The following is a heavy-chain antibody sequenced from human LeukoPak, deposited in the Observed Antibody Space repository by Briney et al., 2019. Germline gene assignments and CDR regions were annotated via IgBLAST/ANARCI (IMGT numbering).Heavy chain of an antibody. CDR1: GYTFSDYY. CDR3: VRVGAPDAFDI. J-gene: IGHJ3*02. D-gene: IGHD1-26*01. V-gene: IGHV1-2*02. Sequence: GASVKVSCKASGYTFSDYYMHWVRQAPGQGLEWMGWINPNSSDTNYAQKFQGRVTMTRDTSINTAYMELSRLRSDDTAVYYCVRVGAPDAFDIWGQGTMVTVSS. CDR2: INPNSSDT.